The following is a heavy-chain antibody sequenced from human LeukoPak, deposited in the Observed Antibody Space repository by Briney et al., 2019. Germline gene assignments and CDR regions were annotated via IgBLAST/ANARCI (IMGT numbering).Heavy chain of an antibody. Sequence: PGRSLRLSCAASEFTFSIYAMNWVRQAPGKGLEWVAVISCDGGNKYYADSVKGRFTISRDNSKNTLYLQMNSLRAEDTAVYYCARDSGTHLFDYWGQGILVTVSS. D-gene: IGHD2-2*01. V-gene: IGHV3-30-3*01. CDR1: EFTFSIYA. CDR3: ARDSGTHLFDY. J-gene: IGHJ4*02. CDR2: ISCDGGNK.